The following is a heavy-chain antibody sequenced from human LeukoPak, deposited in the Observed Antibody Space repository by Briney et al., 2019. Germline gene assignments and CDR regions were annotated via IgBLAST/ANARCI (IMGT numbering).Heavy chain of an antibody. CDR2: INPKSGAT. Sequence: WASVKVSCKASGYTFTDNYLHWMRQAPGQGLEWMGWINPKSGATNLAQKYLGRVTMTRDTSITTAYMELHRLKSDDTALYFCARLYGSGTSWGQGTLVSVSS. D-gene: IGHD3-10*01. CDR3: ARLYGSGTS. J-gene: IGHJ5*02. V-gene: IGHV1-2*02. CDR1: GYTFTDNY.